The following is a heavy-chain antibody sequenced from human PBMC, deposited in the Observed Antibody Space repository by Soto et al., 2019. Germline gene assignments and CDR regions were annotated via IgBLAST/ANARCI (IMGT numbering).Heavy chain of an antibody. Sequence: GGSLRRSFGSSGFPFSTHAKHWVRKDPGKGLAWVAVVWYDGTAKNNADSVKDRLSMSSDISKRTLYLQMDHLRLEDQGVYRCARTACSSIDCPRDLVGAVTMDYWGQGTPITVSS. CDR1: GFPFSTHA. CDR2: VWYDGTAK. J-gene: IGHJ4*02. CDR3: ARTACSSIDCPRDLVGAVTMDY. D-gene: IGHD2-2*01. V-gene: IGHV3-33*01.